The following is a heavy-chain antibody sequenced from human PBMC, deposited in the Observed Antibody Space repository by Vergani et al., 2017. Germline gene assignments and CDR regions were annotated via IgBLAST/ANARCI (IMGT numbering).Heavy chain of an antibody. CDR1: GYTFTSYG. D-gene: IGHD6-19*01. J-gene: IGHJ5*02. CDR3: ARDRGEYSSGWHVGWFDP. V-gene: IGHV1-18*01. Sequence: QVQLVQSGAEVKKPGASVKVSCKASGYTFTSYGISWVRQAPGQGLEWMGWISAYNGNTNYAQKLQGRVTMTTDTSTSTAYMELRSLRSDATAVYYCARDRGEYSSGWHVGWFDPWGQGTLVTVSS. CDR2: ISAYNGNT.